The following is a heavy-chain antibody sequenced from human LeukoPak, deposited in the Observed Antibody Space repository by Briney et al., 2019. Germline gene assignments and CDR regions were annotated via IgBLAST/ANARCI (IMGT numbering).Heavy chain of an antibody. J-gene: IGHJ4*02. V-gene: IGHV3-74*01. CDR2: INSDGSTT. CDR1: GFTFSTYW. CDR3: AKGNIAELPAAPYY. Sequence: PGGSLRLSCAAAGFTFSTYWMHWVRQAPGKGLVWLSRINSDGSTTSDADSVKGRFTISRDNSKNTLYLQMNSLRAEDTALYYCAKGNIAELPAAPYYWGQGTLVTVSS. D-gene: IGHD2-2*01.